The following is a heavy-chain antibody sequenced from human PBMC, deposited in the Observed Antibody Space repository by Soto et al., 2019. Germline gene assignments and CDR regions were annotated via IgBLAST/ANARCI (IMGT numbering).Heavy chain of an antibody. J-gene: IGHJ5*02. Sequence: HPGGSLRLSCAASGFTFSNYEMNWVRQAPGKGLEWVSYIGIRGRTIYYADSVKGRFTISRDNAKNSLYLQMNSLRAEDTAVYYCARGQRFSDWFDPWGQGTLVTVSS. CDR2: IGIRGRTI. CDR3: ARGQRFSDWFDP. D-gene: IGHD3-3*01. CDR1: GFTFSNYE. V-gene: IGHV3-48*03.